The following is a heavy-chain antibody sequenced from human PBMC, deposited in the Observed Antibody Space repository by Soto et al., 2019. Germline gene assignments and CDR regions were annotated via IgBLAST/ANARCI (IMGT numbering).Heavy chain of an antibody. CDR3: ATTTRAIHDSYYYGVNV. CDR2: INSDGSST. D-gene: IGHD1-1*01. CDR1: GFTFSRYW. V-gene: IGHV3-74*01. Sequence: EVQLVESGGGLVQPGGSLRLSCAASGFTFSRYWIHWVRQAPGKGLVWVSRINSDGSSTSYADSVKGRFTISRDNAKNTLSLQMNSLRAEDTAVYYCATTTRAIHDSYYYGVNVWGHGTTVTVSS. J-gene: IGHJ6*02.